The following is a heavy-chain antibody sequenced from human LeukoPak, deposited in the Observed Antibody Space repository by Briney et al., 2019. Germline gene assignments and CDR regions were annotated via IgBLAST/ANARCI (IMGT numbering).Heavy chain of an antibody. Sequence: GGSLRLSCTASGFTFDDYAMHWVRQAPGKGLEWVSSISWNGGSIGYVDSVKGRFTISRDEAKNSLYLQMNSLRPEDTALYYCAKGIAPPSSGTFDYWGQGTLVTVSS. D-gene: IGHD6-19*01. CDR1: GFTFDDYA. CDR3: AKGIAPPSSGTFDY. J-gene: IGHJ4*02. V-gene: IGHV3-9*01. CDR2: ISWNGGSI.